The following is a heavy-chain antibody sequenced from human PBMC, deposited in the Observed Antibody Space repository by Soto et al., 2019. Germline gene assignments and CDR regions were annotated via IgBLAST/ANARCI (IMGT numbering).Heavy chain of an antibody. D-gene: IGHD3-3*01. J-gene: IGHJ6*02. CDR3: ARIPGCFCCNGDQCDLKYV. CDR1: GGSISSGDYY. V-gene: IGHV4-30-4*01. CDR2: IYYSGST. Sequence: SETLSLTCTVSGGSISSGDYYWSWIRQPPGKGLEWIGYIYYSGSTYYNPSLKSRVTISVDTSKNQFSLKLSSVTAADTAVYYCARIPGCFCCNGDQCDLKYVWGQRTTV.